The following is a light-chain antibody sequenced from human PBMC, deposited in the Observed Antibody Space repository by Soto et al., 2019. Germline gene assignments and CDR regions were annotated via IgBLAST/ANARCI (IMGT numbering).Light chain of an antibody. CDR3: QQYGSSLYT. CDR2: DAS. J-gene: IGKJ2*01. V-gene: IGKV3-20*01. CDR1: QSVSSSY. Sequence: EIVLTQSPGTLSLSPGERATLSCRASQSVSSSYLAWYQQKPGQAPRLLIYDASSRGTGIPERFSGRGSGTEFTLTISRLEAEDFAVYYCQQYGSSLYTFGQGTKLEIK.